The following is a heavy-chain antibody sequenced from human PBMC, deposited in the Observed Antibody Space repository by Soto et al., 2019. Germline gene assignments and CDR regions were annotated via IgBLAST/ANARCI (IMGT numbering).Heavy chain of an antibody. Sequence: QVQLQQWGAGLLKPSETLSLTCAVYGGSFSGYYWSWIRQPPGKGLEWIGEINHSGSTSYNPSLKSRVTISVDTSKNQFSLKLSSVTAADTAVYYCARGLMYYDFWSGYYRDSDEVYYFDYWGQGTLVTVSS. V-gene: IGHV4-34*01. CDR2: INHSGST. J-gene: IGHJ4*02. D-gene: IGHD3-3*01. CDR3: ARGLMYYDFWSGYYRDSDEVYYFDY. CDR1: GGSFSGYY.